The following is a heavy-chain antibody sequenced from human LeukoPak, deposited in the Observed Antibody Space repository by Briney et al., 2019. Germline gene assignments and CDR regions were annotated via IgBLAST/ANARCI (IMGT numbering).Heavy chain of an antibody. CDR2: FDPEDGET. Sequence: ASVKVSCKVSGYTLTELSMHWVRQAPGEGLEWMGGFDPEDGETIYAQKFQGRVTMTEDTSTDTAYMELSSLRSNDTAVYYCAREKRTYYYDSSGYFDYWGQGTLVTVSS. CDR3: AREKRTYYYDSSGYFDY. V-gene: IGHV1-24*01. D-gene: IGHD3-22*01. CDR1: GYTLTELS. J-gene: IGHJ4*02.